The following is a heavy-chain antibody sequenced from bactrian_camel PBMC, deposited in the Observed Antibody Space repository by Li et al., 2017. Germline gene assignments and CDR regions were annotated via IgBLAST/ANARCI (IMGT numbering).Heavy chain of an antibody. CDR1: GYRYSSYY. CDR3: AAHCVSQRLCFDWSGCDY. D-gene: IGHD3*01. Sequence: VQLVESGGGSVQAGGSLRLSCAPSGYRYSSYYMSWARQAPGKALEWVSSVLSDGSNTWYVDSVKGRFTISLDNAKHTLYLDMHNLTSEDSGTYYCAAHCVSQRLCFDWSGCDYGGQGTQVTVS. V-gene: IGHV3-2*01. J-gene: IGHJ4*01. CDR2: VLSDGSNT.